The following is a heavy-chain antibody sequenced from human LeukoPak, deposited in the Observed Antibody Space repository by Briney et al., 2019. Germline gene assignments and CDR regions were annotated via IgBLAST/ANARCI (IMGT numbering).Heavy chain of an antibody. J-gene: IGHJ2*01. CDR1: GYTFTSYA. D-gene: IGHD2-2*01. CDR3: ARVTDCSSTSCRSYWYFDL. V-gene: IGHV1-3*01. CDR2: INAGNGNT. Sequence: ASVKVSCKASGYTFTSYAMHWVRQAPGQRLEWMGWINAGNGNTKYSQKFQGRVTITRDTSASTAYMELSSLRSEDTAVYYCARVTDCSSTSCRSYWYFDLWGRGTLVTVSS.